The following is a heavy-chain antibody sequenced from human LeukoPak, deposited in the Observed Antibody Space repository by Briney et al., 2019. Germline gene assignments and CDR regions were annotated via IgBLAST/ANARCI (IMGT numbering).Heavy chain of an antibody. J-gene: IGHJ4*02. Sequence: SETLSLTCTVSDGSISSYYWSWIRQPPGKGLEWVGFMYYSGSTNYNPSLKGRVTISLGTSKNQFSLKLTSVTAADTAVYYCASVSSGWGGEFYFDNWGQGTLVTVSS. CDR1: DGSISSYY. CDR2: MYYSGST. D-gene: IGHD6-19*01. V-gene: IGHV4-59*08. CDR3: ASVSSGWGGEFYFDN.